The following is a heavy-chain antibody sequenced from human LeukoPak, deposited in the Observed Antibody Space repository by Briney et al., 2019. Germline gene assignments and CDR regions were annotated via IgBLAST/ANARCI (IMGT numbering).Heavy chain of an antibody. D-gene: IGHD3-16*01. Sequence: ASGKVSCKASGYTFTDNRIHWVRQAPGQGLEWMGWINPNSDDTNYAQKFQGRVTMTRDTSKSSAYMEVSSLTSDDTAVYYCGRNGGGIGYWGQGTLVIVSS. CDR2: INPNSDDT. CDR3: GRNGGGIGY. J-gene: IGHJ4*02. V-gene: IGHV1-2*02. CDR1: GYTFTDNR.